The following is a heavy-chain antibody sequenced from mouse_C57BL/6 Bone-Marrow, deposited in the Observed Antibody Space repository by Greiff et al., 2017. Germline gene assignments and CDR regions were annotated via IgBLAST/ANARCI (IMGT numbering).Heavy chain of an antibody. CDR3: ARGGAIYDNYGVLLARDD. CDR2: IYPGSGST. CDR1: GYTFTSYW. J-gene: IGHJ4*01. D-gene: IGHD2-4*01. V-gene: IGHV1-55*01. Sequence: QVQLQQSGAELVKPGASVKMSCKASGYTFTSYWITWVKQRPGQGLEWIGDIYPGSGSTTYNETFKSKATLTVDTSTSTAYMQLSNLTSEDSAVYYGARGGAIYDNYGVLLARDDWGQGTSVTVSS.